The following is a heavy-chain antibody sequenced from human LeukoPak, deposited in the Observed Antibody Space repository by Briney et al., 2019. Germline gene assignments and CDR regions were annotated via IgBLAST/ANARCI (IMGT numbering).Heavy chain of an antibody. D-gene: IGHD3-10*01. J-gene: IGHJ4*02. V-gene: IGHV4-34*01. Sequence: SETLSLTCAVSGGPFSGYFGSWIRQSSGKGLEGIGEIHNSATTNYNPSLNSRVTISEDTSKNQFYLNLRSVTAADTAVYYCARRYYYNLGSFPFDFWGQGTLVTVSS. CDR1: GGPFSGYF. CDR2: IHNSATT. CDR3: ARRYYYNLGSFPFDF.